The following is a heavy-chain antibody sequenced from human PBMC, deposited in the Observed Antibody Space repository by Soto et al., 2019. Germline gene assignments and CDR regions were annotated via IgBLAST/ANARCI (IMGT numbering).Heavy chain of an antibody. V-gene: IGHV3-15*01. CDR2: IKSKTDGGTT. J-gene: IGHJ6*03. CDR3: SGLGYCSSTSCYVLGDYYYYMDV. Sequence: PGGSLRLSCAASGFTFSNAWMSWVRQAPGKGLEWVGRIKSKTDGGTTDYAAPVKGRFTISRDDSKNTLYLQMNSLKTEDTAVYYCSGLGYCSSTSCYVLGDYYYYMDVWGKGTTVTVSS. CDR1: GFTFSNAW. D-gene: IGHD2-2*01.